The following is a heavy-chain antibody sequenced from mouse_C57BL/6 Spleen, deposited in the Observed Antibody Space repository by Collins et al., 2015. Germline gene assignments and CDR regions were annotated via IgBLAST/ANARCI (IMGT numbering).Heavy chain of an antibody. CDR1: GYSITSDYA. Sequence: DVQLQGSGPGLVKPSQSLSLTCTVTGYSITSDYAWNWIRQFPGNKLEWMGYISYSGSTSYNPSLKSRISITRDTSKNQFFLQLNSVTTEDTATYYCAGSLGYFDVWGAGTTVTVSS. J-gene: IGHJ1*01. CDR3: AGSLGYFDV. V-gene: IGHV3-2*02. D-gene: IGHD4-1*01. CDR2: ISYSGST.